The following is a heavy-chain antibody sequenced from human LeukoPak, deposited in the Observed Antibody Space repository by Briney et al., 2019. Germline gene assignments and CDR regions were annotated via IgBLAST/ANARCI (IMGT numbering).Heavy chain of an antibody. D-gene: IGHD6-19*01. CDR3: ARDVAVAGTHGAFDI. CDR1: GGSLSSYY. Sequence: PSETLSLTCTVSGGSLSSYYWSWIRQPPGKGLEWIGYIYYSGSTNYNPSLKSRVTISVDTSKNQFSLKLSSVTAADTAVYYCARDVAVAGTHGAFDIWGQGTMVTVSS. J-gene: IGHJ3*02. CDR2: IYYSGST. V-gene: IGHV4-59*12.